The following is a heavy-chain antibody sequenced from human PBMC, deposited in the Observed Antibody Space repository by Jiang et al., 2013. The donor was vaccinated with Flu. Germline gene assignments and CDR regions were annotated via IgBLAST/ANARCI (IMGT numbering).Heavy chain of an antibody. CDR3: TRGRQFGH. V-gene: IGHV3-72*01. J-gene: IGHJ1*01. Sequence: VQLVESGGGLVQPGGSLRLSCAASGFSFSDHYMDWVRQAPGKGLEWVGRSRNKANNFSTEYAPSVKGRFSISRDDSNNSLYLKMNSLKTEDTAVYYCTRGRQFGHWGQGTLVTVSS. D-gene: IGHD3-16*01. CDR2: SRNKANNFST. CDR1: GFSFSDHY.